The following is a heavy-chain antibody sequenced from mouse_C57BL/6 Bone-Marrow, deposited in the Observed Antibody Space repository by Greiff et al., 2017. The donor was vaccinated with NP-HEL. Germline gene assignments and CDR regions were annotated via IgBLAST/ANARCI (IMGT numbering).Heavy chain of an antibody. Sequence: QVQLQQPGAELVRPGSSVKLSCKASGYTFTSYWMHWVKQRPIQGLEWIGNIDPSDSETHYNQKFKDKATLTVDKSSSTAYMQLSRLTSEDSAVYYCARRNGSRTGFAYWGQGTLVTVSA. D-gene: IGHD1-1*01. CDR2: IDPSDSET. CDR3: ARRNGSRTGFAY. V-gene: IGHV1-52*01. CDR1: GYTFTSYW. J-gene: IGHJ3*01.